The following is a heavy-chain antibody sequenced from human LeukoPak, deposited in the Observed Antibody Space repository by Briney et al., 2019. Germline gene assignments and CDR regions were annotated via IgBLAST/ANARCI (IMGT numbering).Heavy chain of an antibody. J-gene: IGHJ6*02. CDR1: GFTFSSYA. CDR2: ISGSGGST. V-gene: IGHV3-23*01. Sequence: GGSLRLSCAASGFTFSSYAMSWVRQAPGKGLECVSAISGSGGSTYYADSVKGRFTISRDNSKNTLYLQMNSLRAEDTAVYYCAKDPLDYYYGMDVWGQGTTVTVSS. D-gene: IGHD3-16*01. CDR3: AKDPLDYYYGMDV.